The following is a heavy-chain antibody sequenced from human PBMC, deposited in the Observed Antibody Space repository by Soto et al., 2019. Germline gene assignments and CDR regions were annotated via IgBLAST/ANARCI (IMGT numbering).Heavy chain of an antibody. CDR3: ARGGIPPSGYGIAYAMDV. V-gene: IGHV4-39*01. Sequence: SETLSLTCTVSGVSISGSRYYWGWIRQPPGRGLEWIGNIYYSGSTYYTPALKSRVTLSVDTSKNQFSLNLNSVTAADTAVYYCARGGIPPSGYGIAYAMDVWGQGTTVTVS. D-gene: IGHD1-26*01. J-gene: IGHJ6*02. CDR1: GVSISGSRYY. CDR2: IYYSGST.